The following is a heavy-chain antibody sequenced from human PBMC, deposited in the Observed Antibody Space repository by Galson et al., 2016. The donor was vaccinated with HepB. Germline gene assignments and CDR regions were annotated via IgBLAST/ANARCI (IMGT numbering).Heavy chain of an antibody. CDR1: GDSVSTNSAA. J-gene: IGHJ4*02. CDR2: TYYRSKWSN. CDR3: AHKAARGFDS. V-gene: IGHV6-1*01. D-gene: IGHD6-6*01. Sequence: CAISGDSVSTNSAAWSWIRQSPSRGIEWLGRTYYRSKWSNDYAVSVKGRISINSDTSKNQFSLQLNSVTPEDTAVYYCAHKAARGFDSWGQGTLVTVSS.